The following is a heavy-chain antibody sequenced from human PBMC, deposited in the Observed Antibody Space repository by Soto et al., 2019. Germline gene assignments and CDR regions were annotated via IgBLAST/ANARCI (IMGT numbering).Heavy chain of an antibody. J-gene: IGHJ5*02. Sequence: QVQLVQSGAEVKKPGSSVKVSCKASGGTLSSYTISWVRQAPGQGLEWMGRIIPILGIANYAQKFQGRVTITADKSTSTAYMELSSLRSEDTAVYYCACAGELVWFDPWGQGTLVTVSS. CDR1: GGTLSSYT. CDR3: ACAGELVWFDP. CDR2: IIPILGIA. V-gene: IGHV1-69*02. D-gene: IGHD1-26*01.